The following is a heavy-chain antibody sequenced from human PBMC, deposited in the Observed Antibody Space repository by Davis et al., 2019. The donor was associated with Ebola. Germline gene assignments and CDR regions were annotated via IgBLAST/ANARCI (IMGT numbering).Heavy chain of an antibody. CDR3: ARGSSGWYYFDY. V-gene: IGHV1-2*06. Sequence: ASVKVSCKASGYTFTGYYMHWVRQAPGQGLEWMGRINPNSGGTNYAQKFQGRVTMTRDTSISTAYMELSSLRSEDTAVYYCARGSSGWYYFDYWGQGTLVTVSS. D-gene: IGHD6-19*01. J-gene: IGHJ4*02. CDR2: INPNSGGT. CDR1: GYTFTGYY.